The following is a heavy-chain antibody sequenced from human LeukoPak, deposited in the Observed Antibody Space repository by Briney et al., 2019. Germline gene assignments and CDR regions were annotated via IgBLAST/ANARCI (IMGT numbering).Heavy chain of an antibody. J-gene: IGHJ5*02. CDR1: GFTFSTSD. CDR2: ISSSGAAT. D-gene: IGHD3-10*01. Sequence: GGFLRLSCAASGFTFSTSDMHWVRQAPGKGLEWIACISSSGAATYYADSVKGRFTIPRDDATNSLYLQMNNLRVAGTALYYCAREDVPHYYNSPVVGWFDPWGQGTLVTVSP. V-gene: IGHV3-48*03. CDR3: AREDVPHYYNSPVVGWFDP.